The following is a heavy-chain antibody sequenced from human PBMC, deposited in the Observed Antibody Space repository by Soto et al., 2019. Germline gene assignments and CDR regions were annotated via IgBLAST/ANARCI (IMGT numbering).Heavy chain of an antibody. CDR2: VSYDGSTT. CDR3: ARDRVRYCGRSGAIDY. CDR1: GFTFSRFS. V-gene: IGHV3-30-3*01. D-gene: IGHD2-15*01. Sequence: GGSLRLSCVASGFTFSRFSMHWARQAPGKGLEWVAVVSYDGSTTYYADSVKGRFTISRDNSKNTLYLQMNSLRAEDTAVYYCARDRVRYCGRSGAIDYRGQGTLVTVSS. J-gene: IGHJ4*02.